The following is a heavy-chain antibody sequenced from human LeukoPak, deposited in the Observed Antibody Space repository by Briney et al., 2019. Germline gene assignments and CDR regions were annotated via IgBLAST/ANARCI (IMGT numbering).Heavy chain of an antibody. CDR2: ISGSGGST. CDR1: GFTFSSYA. D-gene: IGHD3-22*01. J-gene: IGHJ4*02. V-gene: IGHV3-23*01. Sequence: PGGSLRLSCAASGFTFSSYAMSWVRQAPGKGLEWVSAISGSGGSTYYADSVKGRFTISRDNSKNTLYLQMNSLRAEDTAVYYCAKDMLATMIVVEAPLPPYWGQGTLVTVSS. CDR3: AKDMLATMIVVEAPLPPY.